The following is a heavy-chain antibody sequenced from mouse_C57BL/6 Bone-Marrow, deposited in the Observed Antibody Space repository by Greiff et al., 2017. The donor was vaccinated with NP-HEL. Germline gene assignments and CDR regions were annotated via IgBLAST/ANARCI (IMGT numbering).Heavy chain of an antibody. D-gene: IGHD2-4*01. CDR2: INPGSGGT. CDR1: GYAFTNYL. V-gene: IGHV1-54*01. Sequence: QVQLQQSGAELVRPGTSVKVSCKASGYAFTNYLIEWVKQRPGQGLGWIGVINPGSGGTNYNEKFKGKATLTADKSSSTAYMQLSSLTSEDSAVYFCARLDDYDRYFDVWGTGTTVTVSS. CDR3: ARLDDYDRYFDV. J-gene: IGHJ1*03.